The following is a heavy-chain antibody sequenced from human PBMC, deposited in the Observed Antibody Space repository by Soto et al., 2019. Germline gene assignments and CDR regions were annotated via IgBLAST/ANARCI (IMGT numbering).Heavy chain of an antibody. CDR3: ARGGYSSSWYYGMDV. CDR1: GFTFSSYA. Sequence: QVQLVESGVGVVQPGRSLRLSCAASGFTFSSYAMHWVRQAPGKGLEWVAVISYDGSNKYYADSVKGRFTISRDNSKNTLYRQMNSLRAEDTAVYYCARGGYSSSWYYGMDVWGQGTTVTVSS. CDR2: ISYDGSNK. V-gene: IGHV3-30-3*01. J-gene: IGHJ6*02. D-gene: IGHD6-13*01.